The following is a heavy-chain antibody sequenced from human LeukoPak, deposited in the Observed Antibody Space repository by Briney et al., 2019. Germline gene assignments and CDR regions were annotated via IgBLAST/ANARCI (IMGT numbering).Heavy chain of an antibody. J-gene: IGHJ4*02. CDR3: ARGGGYYDSSGYQWNLDF. D-gene: IGHD3-22*01. Sequence: SETLSLTCTVSGCSFSSGSYYWSWIRQPPGKGLEWIGYIYYSGSTNYNPSLKSRVTISVDTSKNQFSLKLSSVTAADTAVYYCARGGGYYDSSGYQWNLDFGDWGTVVTVSS. CDR1: GCSFSSGSYY. V-gene: IGHV4-61*01. CDR2: IYYSGST.